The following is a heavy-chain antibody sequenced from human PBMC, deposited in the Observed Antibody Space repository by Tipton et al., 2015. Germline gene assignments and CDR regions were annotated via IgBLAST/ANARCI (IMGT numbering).Heavy chain of an antibody. CDR1: GGSINSYY. CDR2: IYYSGST. Sequence: TLSLTCTVSGGSINSYYWSWIRQPPGKGLEWIGYIYYSGSTNYNPSLKSRVTISVDTSKNQFSLKLSSVTAADTAVYYCASSGGYSYPNWFDPWGQGTLVTVSS. J-gene: IGHJ5*02. D-gene: IGHD5-18*01. CDR3: ASSGGYSYPNWFDP. V-gene: IGHV4-59*08.